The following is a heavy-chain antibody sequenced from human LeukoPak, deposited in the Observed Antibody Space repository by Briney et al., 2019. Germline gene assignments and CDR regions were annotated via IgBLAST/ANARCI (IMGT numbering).Heavy chain of an antibody. CDR1: GFTFNSYW. D-gene: IGHD2-2*01. J-gene: IGHJ5*02. Sequence: PGGSLRLSCAASGFTFNSYWMSWVRQAAGKGLEWVANIKEDGSAQYYVDSVKGRFTISRDNARNSLNLQMNSLRAEDTAVYYCATSSNAPGNHWGQGTLVTVSS. CDR2: IKEDGSAQ. CDR3: ATSSNAPGNH. V-gene: IGHV3-7*01.